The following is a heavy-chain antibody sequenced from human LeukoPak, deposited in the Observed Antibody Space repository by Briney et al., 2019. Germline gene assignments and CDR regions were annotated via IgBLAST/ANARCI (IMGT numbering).Heavy chain of an antibody. CDR2: ISYDGSNK. V-gene: IGHV3-30*03. CDR3: ARRVRYGPHYWYFDL. Sequence: GGSLRLSCAASGFTFSSYGMHWVRQAPGKGLEWVAVISYDGSNKYYADSVKGRFTISRDNSKNTLYLQMNSLRAEDTAVYYCARRVRYGPHYWYFDLWGRGTLVTVSS. J-gene: IGHJ2*01. CDR1: GFTFSSYG. D-gene: IGHD5-18*01.